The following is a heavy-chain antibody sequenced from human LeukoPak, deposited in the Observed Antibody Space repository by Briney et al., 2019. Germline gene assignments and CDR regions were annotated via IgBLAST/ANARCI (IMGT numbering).Heavy chain of an antibody. V-gene: IGHV3-7*01. CDR1: GFTFSTHW. Sequence: GGSLRLSCAASGFTFSTHWMSWVRQAPGKGLEWVANIKQDGSDEYYVDSVKGRFTISRDNAKNSLFVQMNSLRAEDTAVYYCARERVVTRYFDYWGQGTLVTASS. CDR2: IKQDGSDE. J-gene: IGHJ4*02. CDR3: ARERVVTRYFDY.